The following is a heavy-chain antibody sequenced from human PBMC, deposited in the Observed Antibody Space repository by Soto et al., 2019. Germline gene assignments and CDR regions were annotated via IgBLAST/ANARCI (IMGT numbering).Heavy chain of an antibody. Sequence: ASVKVSCKASGYTSTSYAMHWVRQAPGQRLEWMGWINAGNGNTKYSQKFQGRVTITRDTSASTAYMELSSLRSEDTAVYYCAGLYYDILTGYPGFFDYWGQGTLVTVSS. J-gene: IGHJ4*02. V-gene: IGHV1-3*01. D-gene: IGHD3-9*01. CDR3: AGLYYDILTGYPGFFDY. CDR2: INAGNGNT. CDR1: GYTSTSYA.